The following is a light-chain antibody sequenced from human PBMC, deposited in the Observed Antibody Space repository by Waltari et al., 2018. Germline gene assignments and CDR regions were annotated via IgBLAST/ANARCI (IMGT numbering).Light chain of an antibody. CDR3: QQYNSYPVG. CDR1: QSISSW. J-gene: IGKJ1*01. Sequence: DIQMTQSPSTLSASVGDRVTITCRASQSISSWLAWYQQKPGKAPKLLIYKASSLESGVPSRFSCSGSGTGFTLTISSLQPDDFATYYCQQYNSYPVGFGQGTKVEIK. V-gene: IGKV1-5*03. CDR2: KAS.